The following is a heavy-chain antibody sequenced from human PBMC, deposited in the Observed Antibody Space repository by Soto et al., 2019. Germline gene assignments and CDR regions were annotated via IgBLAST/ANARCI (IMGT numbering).Heavy chain of an antibody. J-gene: IGHJ3*02. CDR3: ARDPSDYGDYDAFDI. CDR2: IYYSGST. CDR1: VGSISSGGYY. Sequence: QVQLQESGPGLVKPSQTLSLTCTVSVGSISSGGYYWSWIRQHPGKGLEWIGYIYYSGSTYYNPSLTRRVTISVDTSKNQFSLTLSSVTAADTAVYYCARDPSDYGDYDAFDIWGQGTMVTVSS. D-gene: IGHD4-17*01. V-gene: IGHV4-31*03.